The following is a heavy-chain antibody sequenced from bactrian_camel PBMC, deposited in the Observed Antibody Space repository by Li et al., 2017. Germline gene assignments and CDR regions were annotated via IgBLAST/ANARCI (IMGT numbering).Heavy chain of an antibody. Sequence: VQLVESGGGSVQAGGSLRLSCVSSGLTGSKYCMRWMRQTQEKEREWVATVTAAGGVTYADSIKGRFTASTDSAKNTLYLQMNSLKPEDSAVYYCAVDWVRCYGDYDSAADFSYWGQGTQVTVS. CDR2: VTAAGGV. D-gene: IGHD4*01. CDR3: AVDWVRCYGDYDSAADFSY. V-gene: IGHV3S26*01. CDR1: GLTGSKYC. J-gene: IGHJ6*01.